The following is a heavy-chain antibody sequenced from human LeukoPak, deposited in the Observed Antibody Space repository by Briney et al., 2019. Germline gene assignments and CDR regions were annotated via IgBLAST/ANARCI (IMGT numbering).Heavy chain of an antibody. V-gene: IGHV1-2*02. Sequence: ASVKVSCKASGYTFTGYYMHWVRQAPEQGLEWMGWINPNSGGTNYAQKFQGRVTMTRDTSISTAYMELSRLRSDDTAVYYCARDRYSGSYRYYYYYGMDVWGQGTTVTVSS. CDR1: GYTFTGYY. CDR3: ARDRYSGSYRYYYYYGMDV. CDR2: INPNSGGT. D-gene: IGHD1-26*01. J-gene: IGHJ6*02.